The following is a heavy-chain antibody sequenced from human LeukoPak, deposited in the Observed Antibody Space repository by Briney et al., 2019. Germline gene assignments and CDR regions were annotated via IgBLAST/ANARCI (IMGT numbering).Heavy chain of an antibody. Sequence: SVKVSCKASGGTFSRYAISWVRPAPGQGLEWMGGIIPIFGRANYAQKFQGRVTITTDESTSTAYMELSSLRSEDTAVYYCARSPLARGRITQYYFDYWGQGTLVTVSS. V-gene: IGHV1-69*05. CDR2: IIPIFGRA. CDR1: GGTFSRYA. D-gene: IGHD1-14*01. CDR3: ARSPLARGRITQYYFDY. J-gene: IGHJ4*02.